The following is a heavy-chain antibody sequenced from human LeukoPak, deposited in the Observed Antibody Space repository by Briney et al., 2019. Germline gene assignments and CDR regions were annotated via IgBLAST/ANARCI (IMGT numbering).Heavy chain of an antibody. J-gene: IGHJ3*02. CDR1: GGSISSYY. CDR3: ARDHNYGSGSDAFDI. V-gene: IGHV4-4*07. D-gene: IGHD3-10*01. CDR2: IYTGGST. Sequence: SETLSLTCTVSGGSISSYYWSWIRQPAGKGLEWIGRIYTGGSTNYNPSLKSRVTMSVDTSKNQFSLKLSSVTAADTAVYYCARDHNYGSGSDAFDIWGQGTMVTVSS.